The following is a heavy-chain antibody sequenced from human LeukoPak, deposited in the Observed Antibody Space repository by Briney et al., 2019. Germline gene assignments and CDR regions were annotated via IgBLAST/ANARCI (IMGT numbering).Heavy chain of an antibody. CDR2: INSDGSST. D-gene: IGHD3-10*01. V-gene: IGHV3-74*01. CDR3: ARDSIITPLPLY. Sequence: PGGSLRPSCAASGFTFSSYWMHWVRQAPGKGLVWVSRINSDGSSTSYADSVKGRFTISRDNAKNTLYLQMNSLRAEDTAVYYCARDSIITPLPLYWGQGTLVTVSS. J-gene: IGHJ4*02. CDR1: GFTFSSYW.